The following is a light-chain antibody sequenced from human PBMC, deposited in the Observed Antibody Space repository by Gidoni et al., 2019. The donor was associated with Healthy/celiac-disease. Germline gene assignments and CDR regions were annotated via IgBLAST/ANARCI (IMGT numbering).Light chain of an antibody. J-gene: IGKJ1*01. CDR3: MQALQTPWT. Sequence: DIVMTQSPLSLPVTPGEPASISCRSSQSLLHSNGYNYLDWYLQKPGQSPQLLIYLGSNRASGVPDRFSGSGSITDFTLKISRMKAEDFGVYYYMQALQTPWTFLQXTKVEIK. CDR1: QSLLHSNGYNY. CDR2: LGS. V-gene: IGKV2-28*01.